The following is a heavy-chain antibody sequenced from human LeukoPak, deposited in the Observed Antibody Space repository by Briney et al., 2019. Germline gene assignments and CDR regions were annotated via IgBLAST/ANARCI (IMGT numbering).Heavy chain of an antibody. Sequence: SETLSLTCTVSGGSISSSGYYWRWIRQPPGKGLDWIGSISYSGSTYYNPSLKSRVTISVDTSKNQFSLKLSSVTAADTAVYYCTRHSSSSFNFDYWGQGTLVTVSS. V-gene: IGHV4-39*01. D-gene: IGHD6-13*01. J-gene: IGHJ4*02. CDR3: TRHSSSSFNFDY. CDR1: GGSISSSGYY. CDR2: ISYSGST.